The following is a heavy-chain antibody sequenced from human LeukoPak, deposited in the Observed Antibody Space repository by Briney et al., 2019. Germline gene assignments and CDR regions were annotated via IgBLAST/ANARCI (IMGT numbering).Heavy chain of an antibody. V-gene: IGHV3-74*01. Sequence: GGSLRLSCAASGFTFSSYWMHWVRQAPGKGLVWVSRIDTDGGDTNYADSVKGRFTISRDNAKNSLYLQMNSLRAEDTAVYYCAKSRGGNDAFDIWGQGTMVTVSS. D-gene: IGHD3-16*01. CDR1: GFTFSSYW. CDR2: IDTDGGDT. CDR3: AKSRGGNDAFDI. J-gene: IGHJ3*02.